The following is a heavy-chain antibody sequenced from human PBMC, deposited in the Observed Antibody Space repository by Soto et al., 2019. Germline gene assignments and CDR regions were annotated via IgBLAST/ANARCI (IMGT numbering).Heavy chain of an antibody. Sequence: QVQLVQSGAEVKRPGASVKVSCKASGYSFTHYDINWVRQAPGQGLEWMGWMSPRNGNTDYAQTFQGRVTMTRDASISTAYMELSSLTSADTAVYYCAKGGLTGAADQWGQGTLVTGTS. V-gene: IGHV1-8*01. CDR1: GYSFTHYD. CDR3: AKGGLTGAADQ. D-gene: IGHD1-20*01. J-gene: IGHJ4*02. CDR2: MSPRNGNT.